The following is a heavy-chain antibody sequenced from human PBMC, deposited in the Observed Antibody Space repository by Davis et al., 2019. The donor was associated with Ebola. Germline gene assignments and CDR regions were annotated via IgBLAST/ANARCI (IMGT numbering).Heavy chain of an antibody. V-gene: IGHV1-2*04. CDR2: INPNSGGT. D-gene: IGHD4-17*01. CDR1: GYTFTGFY. CDR3: ARVGTVTTTFDY. Sequence: AASVKVSCKTSGYTFTGFYIHWARQAPGQGLEWLGWINPNSGGTNLAQKFQGWVTMTRDTSSSTVYMELSRLRSDDTAVYYCARVGTVTTTFDYWGQGTLVIVSS. J-gene: IGHJ4*02.